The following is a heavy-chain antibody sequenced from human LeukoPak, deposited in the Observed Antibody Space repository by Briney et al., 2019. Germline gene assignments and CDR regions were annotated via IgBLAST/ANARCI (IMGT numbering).Heavy chain of an antibody. D-gene: IGHD6-19*01. Sequence: SETLSLTCTVSGGSISSYYWSWIRQPPGKGLEWIGYIYYSGSTNYNPSLKSRVAISVDTSKNQFSLKLSSVTAADTAVYYCARLGSEWLVPYYFDYWGQGTLVTVSS. CDR3: ARLGSEWLVPYYFDY. V-gene: IGHV4-59*08. CDR2: IYYSGST. CDR1: GGSISSYY. J-gene: IGHJ4*02.